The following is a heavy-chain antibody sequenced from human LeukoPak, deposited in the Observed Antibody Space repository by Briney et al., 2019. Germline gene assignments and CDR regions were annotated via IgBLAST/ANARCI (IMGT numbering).Heavy chain of an antibody. V-gene: IGHV4-4*09. CDR2: IYTSGST. CDR1: GGSISSYY. J-gene: IGHJ6*03. D-gene: IGHD6-19*01. Sequence: SETLSLTCTVSGGSISSYYWIWIRQPPGKGLEWIGYIYTSGSTNYNPSLKSRVTISVDTSKNQFSLKLSSVTAADTAVYYCTRGSGQWLVNYYYYYMDVWGKGTTVTVSS. CDR3: TRGSGQWLVNYYYYYMDV.